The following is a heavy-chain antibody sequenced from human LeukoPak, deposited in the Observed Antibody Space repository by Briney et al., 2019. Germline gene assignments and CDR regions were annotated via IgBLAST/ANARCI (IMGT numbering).Heavy chain of an antibody. CDR2: IIPIFGTA. J-gene: IGHJ4*02. CDR1: GGTFSSYA. D-gene: IGHD2-21*02. CDR3: ARVGSSFGDYYFDY. V-gene: IGHV1-69*05. Sequence: ASVKVSCKASGGTFSSYAISWVRQAPGQGLEWMGGIIPIFGTANYAQKFQGRVTITTDESTSTAYMELSSLRSEDMAVYYCARVGSSFGDYYFDYWGQGTLVTVSS.